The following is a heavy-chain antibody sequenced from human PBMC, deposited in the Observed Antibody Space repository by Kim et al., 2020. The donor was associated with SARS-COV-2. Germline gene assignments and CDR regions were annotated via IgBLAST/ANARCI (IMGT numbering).Heavy chain of an antibody. J-gene: IGHJ6*01. CDR1: GGSISSGGYY. D-gene: IGHD3-22*01. V-gene: IGHV4-31*03. CDR2: IYYIGST. Sequence: SETLSLTCTVSGGSISSGGYYWSWIRQHPGKGLEWFGYIYYIGSTKYNPSLKIRVTISVYKSKNQFSLKLSSVTAADAAVYYCARARYDSSTDYYYYGM. CDR3: ARARYDSSTDYYYYGM.